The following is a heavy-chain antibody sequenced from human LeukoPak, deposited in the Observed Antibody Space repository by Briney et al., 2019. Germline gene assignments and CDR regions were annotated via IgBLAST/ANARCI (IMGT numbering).Heavy chain of an antibody. J-gene: IGHJ4*02. Sequence: ASVKVSCKAFGYTFTGYYMHWVRQAPGQGLEWMGWINPNSGGTNYGRVTMTRDTSISTAYMELSRLRSDDTAVYYCARAQYYDFWSGYYFDYWGQGTLVTVSS. CDR3: ARAQYYDFWSGYYFDY. CDR1: GYTFTGYY. CDR2: INPNSGGT. D-gene: IGHD3-3*01. V-gene: IGHV1-2*02.